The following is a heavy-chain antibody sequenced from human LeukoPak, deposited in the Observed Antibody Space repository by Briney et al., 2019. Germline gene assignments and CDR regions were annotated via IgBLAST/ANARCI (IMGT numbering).Heavy chain of an antibody. J-gene: IGHJ4*02. Sequence: GASVKVSCKASGYTFTSYGISWVRQAPGQGLEWIGWISAYDGDTNYTQKLQGRVTMTTDTSTGTAYMELRSLRSDDTAVYYCARDWGDYDYVWGSYRYDYWGQGTLVTVSS. CDR1: GYTFTSYG. CDR2: ISAYDGDT. D-gene: IGHD3-16*02. V-gene: IGHV1-18*01. CDR3: ARDWGDYDYVWGSYRYDY.